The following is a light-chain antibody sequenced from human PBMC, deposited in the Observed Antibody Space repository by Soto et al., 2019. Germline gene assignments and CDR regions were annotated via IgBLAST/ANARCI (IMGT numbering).Light chain of an antibody. Sequence: EIVMTQSPATLSVSPGERATLSCRASQSISSELAWYQQRPGQPPRLLIYCASNMDTGVPDRLTGSGSGSDFTLTISGLQSEDFAVYYCQQGHNWPLTFGKGTRLEI. V-gene: IGKV3-15*01. J-gene: IGKJ2*01. CDR1: QSISSE. CDR2: CAS. CDR3: QQGHNWPLT.